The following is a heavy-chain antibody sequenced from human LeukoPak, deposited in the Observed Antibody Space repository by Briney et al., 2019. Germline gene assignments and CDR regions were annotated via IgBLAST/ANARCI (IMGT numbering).Heavy chain of an antibody. V-gene: IGHV3-23*01. CDR1: GFTFSSYT. CDR3: AKVARARISAPIIDS. J-gene: IGHJ4*02. Sequence: GGSLRLSCAASGFTFSSYTMGWVRQAPGKGLEWVSTVIGGSGTTYYADSVKGRFTISRDISRNTLFLQMNSLRADDTAIYYCAKVARARISAPIIDSWGQGLLVTVSS. D-gene: IGHD6-6*01. CDR2: VIGGSGTT.